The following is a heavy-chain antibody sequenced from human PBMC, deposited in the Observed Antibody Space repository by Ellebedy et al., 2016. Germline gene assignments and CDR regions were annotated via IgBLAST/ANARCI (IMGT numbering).Heavy chain of an antibody. CDR3: AREMLRAFGPFDS. V-gene: IGHV3-7*04. CDR1: EFTFSTYW. CDR2: INQGGNEK. J-gene: IGHJ4*02. D-gene: IGHD3-3*01. Sequence: GESLKISCAVSEFTFSTYWVGWVRQAPGRGLEWVANINQGGNEKHYVDSVEGRFTISRDNAKNSVYLQMNSLRAEDTAVYYCAREMLRAFGPFDSWGQGTLVTLSS.